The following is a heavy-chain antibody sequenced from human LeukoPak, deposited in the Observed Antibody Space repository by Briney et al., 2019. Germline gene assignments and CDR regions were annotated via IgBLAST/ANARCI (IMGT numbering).Heavy chain of an antibody. CDR1: GGTFISYA. J-gene: IGHJ4*02. CDR2: IIPIFGTA. V-gene: IGHV1-69*13. CDR3: ASSTYYYDSSGYYPLDY. D-gene: IGHD3-22*01. Sequence: GASVKVSCEASGGTFISYAISWVRQAPGQGLEWMGGIIPIFGTANYAQKFQGRVTITADESTSTAYMELSSLRSEDTAVYYCASSTYYYDSSGYYPLDYWGQGTLVTVSS.